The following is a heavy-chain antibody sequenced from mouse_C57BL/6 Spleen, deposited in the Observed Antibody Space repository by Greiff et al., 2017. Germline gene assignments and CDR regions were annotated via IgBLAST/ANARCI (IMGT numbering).Heavy chain of an antibody. J-gene: IGHJ2*01. D-gene: IGHD2-1*01. V-gene: IGHV1-74*01. CDR3: AEFDDGNYVYFDY. Sequence: VQLQQPGAELVKPGASVKVSCKASGYTFTSYWMHWVKQRPGQGLEWIGRIHPSDGDTNYNQKFKGKATLTVDKSSSTAYMQLSILTSEDSAVYYCAEFDDGNYVYFDYWGQGTMLTVSA. CDR1: GYTFTSYW. CDR2: IHPSDGDT.